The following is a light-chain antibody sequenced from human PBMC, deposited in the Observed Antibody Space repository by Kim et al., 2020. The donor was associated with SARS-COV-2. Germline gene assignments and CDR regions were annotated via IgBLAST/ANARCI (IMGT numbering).Light chain of an antibody. V-gene: IGKV1-27*01. J-gene: IGKJ2*01. Sequence: DIQMTQSPSSLSASVGDRVTIACRASQDISHSVAWYQQKPGDAPKLLIAYRLDSGVPSRFSGSGSGTDFTLTISSLQPEDVATYYCQNYKTGPRTFGQGTKLEI. CDR2: AY. CDR3: QNYKTGPRT. CDR1: QDISHS.